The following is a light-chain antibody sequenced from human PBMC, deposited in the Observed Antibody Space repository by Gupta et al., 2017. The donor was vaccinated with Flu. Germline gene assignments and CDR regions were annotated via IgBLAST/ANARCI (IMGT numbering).Light chain of an antibody. J-gene: IGLJ2*01. CDR1: SSDVGGHNY. V-gene: IGLV2-14*03. CDR3: SSYKSSSTYVV. CDR2: EVG. Sequence: ITIPCIGTSSDVGGHNYVSWYQQHPGKDPKLMMYEVGYRPSGVSDRFSGSKSGNTASLTISGLQTEDEADYYCSSYKSSSTYVVFGGGTKLTVL.